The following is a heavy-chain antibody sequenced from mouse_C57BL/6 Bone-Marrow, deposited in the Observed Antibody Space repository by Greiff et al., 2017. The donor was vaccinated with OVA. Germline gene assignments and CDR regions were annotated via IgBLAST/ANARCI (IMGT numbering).Heavy chain of an antibody. CDR2: IYPGNSDT. V-gene: IGHV1-5*01. D-gene: IGHD1-1*01. CDR3: TRHGSSPAWFAY. Sequence: VHVKQSGTVLARPGASVKMSCKTSGYTFTSYWMHWVKQRPGQGLEWIGAIYPGNSDTSYNQKFKGKAKLTAVTSASTAYMELSSLTNEDSAVYYCTRHGSSPAWFAYWGQGTLVTVSA. J-gene: IGHJ3*01. CDR1: GYTFTSYW.